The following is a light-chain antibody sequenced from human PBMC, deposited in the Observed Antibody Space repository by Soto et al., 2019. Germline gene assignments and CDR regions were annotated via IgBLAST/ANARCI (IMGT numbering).Light chain of an antibody. J-gene: IGLJ1*01. V-gene: IGLV4-60*02. CDR3: ETWDSNVYV. CDR1: SGHSSYI. Sequence: QPVLTQSSSASASLGSSVKLTCTLSSGHSSYIIAWHQQQPGKAPRYLMKLEGSGSYNKGSGVPDRFSGSSSGADRYLTIFNLQFEDEADYYCETWDSNVYVFGTGTKLTVL. CDR2: LEGSGSY.